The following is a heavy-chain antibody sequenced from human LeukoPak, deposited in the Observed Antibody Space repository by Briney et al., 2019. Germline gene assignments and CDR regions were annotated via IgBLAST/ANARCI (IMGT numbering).Heavy chain of an antibody. CDR3: ARDLEYDYGSGNYWYYLDY. J-gene: IGHJ4*02. Sequence: PGGSLRLSCAASGFTFSGYAMSWVRQAPGKGLEWVANIKQDGSEKYYVDSVKGRFTISRDNAKKSLYLQMNSLRAEDTAVYYCARDLEYDYGSGNYWYYLDYWGQGILVTVSS. CDR1: GFTFSGYA. CDR2: IKQDGSEK. D-gene: IGHD3-10*01. V-gene: IGHV3-7*01.